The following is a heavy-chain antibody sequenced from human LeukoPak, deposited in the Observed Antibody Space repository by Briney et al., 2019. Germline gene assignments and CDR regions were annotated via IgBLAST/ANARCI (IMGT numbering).Heavy chain of an antibody. D-gene: IGHD2-2*01. V-gene: IGHV4-34*01. CDR2: INHSGST. CDR1: GGSFSGYY. J-gene: IGHJ4*02. CDR3: ARSSSTSQKLKY. Sequence: SETLSLTCAVYGGSFSGYYWSWIRQPPGKGLEWIGEINHSGSTNYNPSLKSRVTISVDTSKNQFSLKLSSVTAADTAVYYCARSSSTSQKLKYWGQGTPVTVSS.